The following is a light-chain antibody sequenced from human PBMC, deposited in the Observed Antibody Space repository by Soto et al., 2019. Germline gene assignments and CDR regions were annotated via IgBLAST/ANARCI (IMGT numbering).Light chain of an antibody. CDR1: QSLLH. CDR2: WAS. V-gene: IGKV4-1*01. CDR3: QQYYTTPVT. Sequence: DIVMTQSPDSQAVSLGERATINCKSSQSLLHLAWYQQKPGQPPKLLIYWASTRESGVPDRFSGSASGTDFTLTISSLQAEDVAIYYCQQYYTTPVTFGQGTKVELK. J-gene: IGKJ1*01.